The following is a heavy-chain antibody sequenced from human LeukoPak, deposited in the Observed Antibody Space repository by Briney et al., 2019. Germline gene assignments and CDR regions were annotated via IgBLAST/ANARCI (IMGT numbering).Heavy chain of an antibody. V-gene: IGHV4-59*01. CDR1: GGSISSYY. Sequence: SETLSLTCTVSGGSISSYYWSWIRQPPGKGLEWIGYIYYSGSTNYNPSLKSRVTISVDTSKNQFSLKLSSVTAADTAVYYCARRLQNYYGMDVWGQGTTVTVSS. J-gene: IGHJ6*02. CDR2: IYYSGST. CDR3: ARRLQNYYGMDV. D-gene: IGHD4-11*01.